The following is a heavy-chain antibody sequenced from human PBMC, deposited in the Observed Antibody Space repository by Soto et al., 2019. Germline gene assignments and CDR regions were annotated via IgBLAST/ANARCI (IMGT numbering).Heavy chain of an antibody. J-gene: IGHJ6*02. D-gene: IGHD2-2*01. V-gene: IGHV1-18*01. CDR1: GYTFTSYG. CDR3: ARDEDIVLVPAARSYYYYYGMDV. Sequence: QVQLVQSGAEVKKPGASVKVSCKASGYTFTSYGISWVRQAPGQGLEWMGWISAYNGNTNYAQKLQGRVTMTTDTSTSTXXMXLXXLRSDDTAVYYCARDEDIVLVPAARSYYYYYGMDVWGQGTTVTVSS. CDR2: ISAYNGNT.